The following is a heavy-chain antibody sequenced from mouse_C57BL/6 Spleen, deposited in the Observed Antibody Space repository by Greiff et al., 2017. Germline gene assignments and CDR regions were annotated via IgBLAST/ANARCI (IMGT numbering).Heavy chain of an antibody. D-gene: IGHD2-1*01. J-gene: IGHJ3*01. CDR1: GYTFTSYW. Sequence: VQLQQPGAELVRPASSVKLSCKASGYTFTSYWMDWVKQRPGQGLEWIGNIYPSDSETHYNQKFKDKATLTVDKSSSTAYMQLSSLTSEDSAVYYCATFYYGNLFAYWGQGTLVTVSA. V-gene: IGHV1-61*01. CDR3: ATFYYGNLFAY. CDR2: IYPSDSET.